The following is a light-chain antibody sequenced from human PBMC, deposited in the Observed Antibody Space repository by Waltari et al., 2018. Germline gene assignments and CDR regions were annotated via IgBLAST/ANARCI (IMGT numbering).Light chain of an antibody. CDR1: SSDVGRYHF. Sequence: QSALTQPASVSGSSRQSITISCTGSSSDVGRYHFVSWYQQLPGKAPNLIIFDVRVRPSGVSNRFSGSKSGNTASLTISGLQAEDEADYYCASYTYSSNVVFGGGTKVTV. CDR3: ASYTYSSNVV. CDR2: DVR. J-gene: IGLJ2*01. V-gene: IGLV2-14*03.